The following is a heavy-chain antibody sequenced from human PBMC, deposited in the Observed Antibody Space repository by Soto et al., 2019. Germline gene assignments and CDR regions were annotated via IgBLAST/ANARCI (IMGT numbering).Heavy chain of an antibody. J-gene: IGHJ4*02. CDR2: ISYGGTTK. Sequence: QVQLVESGGGVVQPGRSLRLSCAGSGFIFSSYAMHWVRQAPGKGLEWLALISYGGTTKYYADSVKGRFTISRDNSNSTLFLQLNSLRTDDTAVYYCAAFSLAVDYWGQGTLVIVSS. V-gene: IGHV3-30-3*01. CDR3: AAFSLAVDY. CDR1: GFIFSSYA.